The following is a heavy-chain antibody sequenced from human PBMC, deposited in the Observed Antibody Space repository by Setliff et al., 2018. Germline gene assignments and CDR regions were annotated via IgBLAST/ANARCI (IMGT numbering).Heavy chain of an antibody. D-gene: IGHD3-3*01. CDR2: IYCSGST. CDR3: ARQVSHYDFWSGYYGYYYYYMDV. J-gene: IGHJ6*03. Sequence: SETLSLTCTVSGGSISSGGYYWSWIRQHPGKGLEWIGYIYCSGSTYYNPSLKSRVTISVDTSKNQFSLKLSSVTAADTAVYYCARQVSHYDFWSGYYGYYYYYMDVWGKGTTVTVSS. V-gene: IGHV4-31*03. CDR1: GGSISSGGYY.